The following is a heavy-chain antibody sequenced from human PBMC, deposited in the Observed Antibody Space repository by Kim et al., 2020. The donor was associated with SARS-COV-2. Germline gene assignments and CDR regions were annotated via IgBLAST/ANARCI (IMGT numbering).Heavy chain of an antibody. CDR1: GFTFSSYG. J-gene: IGHJ4*01. CDR2: IAYDGSVK. CDR3: AKESGTGYNYNSYFDY. Sequence: GGSLRLSCAASGFTFSSYGMHWVRQAPGKGLEWVGVIAYDGSVKYYADSVKGRFTISRDGSKNTLYLHMNSLGTEDTAVYYCAKESGTGYNYNSYFDYWG. V-gene: IGHV3-30*18. D-gene: IGHD5-18*01.